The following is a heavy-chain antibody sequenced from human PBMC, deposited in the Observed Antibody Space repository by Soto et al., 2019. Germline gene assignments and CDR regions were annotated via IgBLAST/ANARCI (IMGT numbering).Heavy chain of an antibody. CDR2: IYYSGST. J-gene: IGHJ5*02. D-gene: IGHD2-15*01. Sequence: QLQLQESGPGLVKPSETLSLTCTVSGGSISSSSYYWGWIRQPPGKGLEWIGSIYYSGSTYYNPSLKSRVTISVDTSKNQFSLKLSSVTAADTAVYYCATRVRDIVVVVGWFDPWGQGTLVTVSS. CDR3: ATRVRDIVVVVGWFDP. CDR1: GGSISSSSYY. V-gene: IGHV4-39*01.